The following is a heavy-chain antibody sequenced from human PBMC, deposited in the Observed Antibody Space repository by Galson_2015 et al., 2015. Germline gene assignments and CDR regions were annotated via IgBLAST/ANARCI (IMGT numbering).Heavy chain of an antibody. D-gene: IGHD3-10*01. CDR3: ARVLWFGGRYFDY. Sequence: SLRLSCAASGFTVSSNYMSWVRQAPGKGLEWVPVIYSGGSTYYADSVKGRFTISRDNSKNTLYLQMNSLRAEDTAVYYCARVLWFGGRYFDYWGQGTLVTVSS. CDR1: GFTVSSNY. J-gene: IGHJ4*02. V-gene: IGHV3-53*01. CDR2: IYSGGST.